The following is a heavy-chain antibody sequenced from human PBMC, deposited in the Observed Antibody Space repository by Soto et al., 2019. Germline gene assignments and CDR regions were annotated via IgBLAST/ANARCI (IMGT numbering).Heavy chain of an antibody. CDR2: IYYSGNT. D-gene: IGHD6-13*01. CDR3: ASSGRDLGSISPKGKNYYSYYGLDV. J-gene: IGHJ6*02. V-gene: IGHV4-59*01. Sequence: SETLSLTCSVSGGSISSYYWSWIRQPPGKGLEWIGYIYYSGNTNYNPSLKSRVTISVDTSKNQVSLKVYSVTAADTTLYYCASSGRDLGSISPKGKNYYSYYGLDVWGQGTTVTVSS. CDR1: GGSISSYY.